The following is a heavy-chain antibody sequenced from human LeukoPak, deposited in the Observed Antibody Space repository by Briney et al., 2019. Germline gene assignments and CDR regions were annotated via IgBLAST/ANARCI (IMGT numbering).Heavy chain of an antibody. CDR3: ASGTEYCSGGSCSRYFDY. D-gene: IGHD2-15*01. CDR2: INHSGST. Sequence: SETLSLTCAVYGGSFSGYYWSWIRQPPGKGLEWIGEINHSGSTNYNPSLKSRVTISVDTSKNQFSLKLSSVTAADTAVYCCASGTEYCSGGSCSRYFDYWGQGTLVTVSS. V-gene: IGHV4-34*01. CDR1: GGSFSGYY. J-gene: IGHJ4*02.